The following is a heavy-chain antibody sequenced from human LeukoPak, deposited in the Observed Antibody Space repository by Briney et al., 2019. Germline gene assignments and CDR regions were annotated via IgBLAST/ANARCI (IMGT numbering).Heavy chain of an antibody. J-gene: IGHJ3*02. CDR1: GYSISSGYY. CDR3: ARDLSSSYGGAFDI. Sequence: SETLSLTCAVSGYSISSGYYWGWIRQPPGKGLEWIGSIHHSGSTYYNPSLKSRVTISVDTSKNQFSLKLSSVTAADTAVYYCARDLSSSYGGAFDIWGQGTMVTVSS. D-gene: IGHD6-13*01. V-gene: IGHV4-38-2*02. CDR2: IHHSGST.